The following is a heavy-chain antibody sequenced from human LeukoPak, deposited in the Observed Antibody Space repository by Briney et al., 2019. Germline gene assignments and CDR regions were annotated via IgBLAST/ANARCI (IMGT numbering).Heavy chain of an antibody. Sequence: GGSLRLSCAASGFTFSSYGMHWVRQAPGKGLEWVAVISYDGSNKYYADSVKGRFTISRDNSKNTLYLQMNSLRAEDTAVYYCAKVGSSSWYLDDFDYWGQGTLVTVSS. CDR1: GFTFSSYG. CDR3: AKVGSSSWYLDDFDY. CDR2: ISYDGSNK. D-gene: IGHD6-13*01. J-gene: IGHJ4*02. V-gene: IGHV3-30*18.